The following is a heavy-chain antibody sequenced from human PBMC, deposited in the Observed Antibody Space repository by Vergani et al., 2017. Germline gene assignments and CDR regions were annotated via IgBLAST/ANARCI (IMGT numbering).Heavy chain of an antibody. Sequence: EVQLVESGGGLVQPGRSLRLSCAASGFTFDDYAMHWVRQAPGKGLEWVSGISWNSGSIGYADSVKGRFTISRDNAKNSLYLQMNSLRAEDTAVYYCARVQYYDFWSGYFYYYYGMDVWGQGTTVTVSS. D-gene: IGHD3-3*01. CDR2: ISWNSGSI. J-gene: IGHJ6*02. CDR3: ARVQYYDFWSGYFYYYYGMDV. V-gene: IGHV3-9*01. CDR1: GFTFDDYA.